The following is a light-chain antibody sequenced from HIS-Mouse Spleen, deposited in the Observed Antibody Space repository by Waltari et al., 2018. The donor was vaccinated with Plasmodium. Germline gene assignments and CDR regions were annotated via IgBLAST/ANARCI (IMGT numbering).Light chain of an antibody. V-gene: IGLV2-11*01. CDR1: SSDVGGYHY. J-gene: IGLJ2*01. CDR2: DVS. Sequence: QSALTQPRSVSGSPGQSVTISCTGTSSDVGGYHYVYCYQQHPGKAPKLLIYDVSKRPSGVPDRFSGSKSGNTASLTISGLQAEDEADYYCCSYAGSYTWVFGGGTKLTVL. CDR3: CSYAGSYTWV.